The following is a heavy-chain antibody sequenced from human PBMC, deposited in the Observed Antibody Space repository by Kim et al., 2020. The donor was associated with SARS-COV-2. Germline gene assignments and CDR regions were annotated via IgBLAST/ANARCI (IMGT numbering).Heavy chain of an antibody. V-gene: IGHV5-51*01. J-gene: IGHJ6*02. CDR2: IYPGDSDT. CDR3: ARHDSVIASLGVQGVMAEDYYYYYGMDV. CDR1: GYSFTSYW. D-gene: IGHD3-10*01. Sequence: GESLKISCQGSGYSFTSYWIGWVRQMPGKGLEWMGIIYPGDSDTRYSPSFQGQVTISADKSISTAYLQWSSLKASDTAMYYCARHDSVIASLGVQGVMAEDYYYYYGMDVWGQGTTVTVSS.